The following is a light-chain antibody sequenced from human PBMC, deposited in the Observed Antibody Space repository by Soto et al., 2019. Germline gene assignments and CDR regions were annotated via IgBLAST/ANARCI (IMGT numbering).Light chain of an antibody. J-gene: IGLJ2*01. CDR1: SSDVGGYIY. Sequence: QSALTQPASVSGSPGQSITISCTGTSSDVGGYIYVSWFQQHPGKAPKLMIYGVSNRPPGVSNRFSGSRSDNTASLTISGLQAEDEAVYYCSSYSSTTEGVLFGGGTKVTVL. V-gene: IGLV2-14*03. CDR2: GVS. CDR3: SSYSSTTEGVL.